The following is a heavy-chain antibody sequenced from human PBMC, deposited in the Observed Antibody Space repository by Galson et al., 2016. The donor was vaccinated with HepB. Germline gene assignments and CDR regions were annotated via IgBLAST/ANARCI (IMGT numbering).Heavy chain of an antibody. CDR1: GFTFSSYA. Sequence: SLRLSCAASGFTFSSYAMNWVRQAPGKGLEWVALISDDGGNKYYADSVKGRFTISRDNSKNTLYLQMNSLSAEDTALYYCARVATVTTFYYYYGMDVWGQGTTVTVSS. J-gene: IGHJ6*02. V-gene: IGHV3-30-3*01. CDR2: ISDDGGNK. D-gene: IGHD4-17*01. CDR3: ARVATVTTFYYYYGMDV.